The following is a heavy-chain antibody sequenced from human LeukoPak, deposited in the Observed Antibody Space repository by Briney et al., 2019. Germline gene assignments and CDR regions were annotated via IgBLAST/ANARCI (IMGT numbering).Heavy chain of an antibody. CDR1: GFTFSTYA. Sequence: GGSLRLSCAASGFTFSTYAMSWVRQTPGRGLEWVSVISGSGDATNYADSVKGRFTISRDNSKNTLYLQMNSLRAEDTAVYYCAKDPSMIVVVSDYFDYWGQGTLVTVSS. J-gene: IGHJ4*02. CDR2: ISGSGDAT. D-gene: IGHD3-22*01. CDR3: AKDPSMIVVVSDYFDY. V-gene: IGHV3-23*01.